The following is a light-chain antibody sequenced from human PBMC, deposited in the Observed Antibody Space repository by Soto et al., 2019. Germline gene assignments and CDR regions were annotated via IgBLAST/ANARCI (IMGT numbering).Light chain of an antibody. Sequence: DIVLTQAPDILSLSPGERATLSCRASQSVDNYLAWYQQKSGQAPRLLIYGASQRATGIPARFTASGSGTDFTLTISSLEPEDYAIYYCQQRSKWPPTFGQGTKVEIK. CDR2: GAS. V-gene: IGKV3-11*01. CDR1: QSVDNY. CDR3: QQRSKWPPT. J-gene: IGKJ1*01.